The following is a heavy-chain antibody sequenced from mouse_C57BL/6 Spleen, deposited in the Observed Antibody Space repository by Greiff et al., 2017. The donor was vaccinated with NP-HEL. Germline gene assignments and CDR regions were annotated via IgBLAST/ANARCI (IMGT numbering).Heavy chain of an antibody. CDR3: ARDGSWYAMDY. D-gene: IGHD1-1*02. V-gene: IGHV3-5*01. J-gene: IGHJ4*01. CDR2: IYYSGTI. CDR1: GISITTGNYR. Sequence: EVQLQESGPGLVKPSQTVFLTCTVTGISITTGNYRWSWIRQFPGNKLEWIGYIYYSGTITSNPSLTSRTTITRDTPKNQFFLKMNSLTAADTATYYCARDGSWYAMDYWGQGTSVTVSS.